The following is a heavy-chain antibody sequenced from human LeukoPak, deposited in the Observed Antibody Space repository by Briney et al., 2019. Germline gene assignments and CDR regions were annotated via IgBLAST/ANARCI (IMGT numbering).Heavy chain of an antibody. V-gene: IGHV3-23*01. D-gene: IGHD6-13*01. CDR1: GFSFTNYD. CDR3: AIGQQPYLFDY. J-gene: IGHJ4*02. Sequence: PAGSLRLSCAASGFSFTNYDMSWIRQAPGKGLEWVSSITTSGAGTYYPDFVKGRFTISRDNSKNALYLQMNSLRAEDTAVFYCAIGQQPYLFDYWGQGTLVTVSS. CDR2: ITTSGAGT.